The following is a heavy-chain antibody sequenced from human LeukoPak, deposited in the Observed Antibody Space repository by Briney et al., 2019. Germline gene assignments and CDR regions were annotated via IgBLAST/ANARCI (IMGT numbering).Heavy chain of an antibody. CDR1: GYTFNNYG. J-gene: IGHJ5*02. Sequence: ASVKVSCKASGYTFNNYGFTWVRQAPGQGLEWMGIINPSGGSTSYAQKFQGRVTMTRDTSTSTVYMELSSLRSEDTAVYYCARDLPSHRSHSRRWFDPWGQGTLVTVSS. V-gene: IGHV1-46*02. CDR2: INPSGGST. CDR3: ARDLPSHRSHSRRWFDP. D-gene: IGHD1-26*01.